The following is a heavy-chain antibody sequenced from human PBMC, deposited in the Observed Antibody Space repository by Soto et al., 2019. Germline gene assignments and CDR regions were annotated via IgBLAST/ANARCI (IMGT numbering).Heavy chain of an antibody. V-gene: IGHV3-23*01. Sequence: EVQLLQSGGGLVQPGGSLRLSCAASGFTFSNYAMSWVRQAPGKGLECVSTINTSGVNRHYADSVKGRFSVSRDNSRNTLSLQMNSLRGEDTGVYYCTKEWQHDSWGQGSLVTVSS. D-gene: IGHD6-13*01. CDR2: INTSGVNR. CDR3: TKEWQHDS. CDR1: GFTFSNYA. J-gene: IGHJ5*01.